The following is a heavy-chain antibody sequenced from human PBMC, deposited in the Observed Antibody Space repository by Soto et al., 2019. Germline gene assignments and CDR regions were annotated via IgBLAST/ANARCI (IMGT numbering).Heavy chain of an antibody. Sequence: PGGSLRLSCAASGFTFSSYAMSWVRQAPGKGLEWVSVISGSVGTTYYADSVKGRFTISRDNSKSTLYLQMNSLGAEDTAVYYCATSLPLSPFDFLSDYLDSWGQGTMVTISS. D-gene: IGHD3-3*01. CDR3: ATSLPLSPFDFLSDYLDS. CDR2: ISGSVGTT. J-gene: IGHJ4*02. V-gene: IGHV3-23*01. CDR1: GFTFSSYA.